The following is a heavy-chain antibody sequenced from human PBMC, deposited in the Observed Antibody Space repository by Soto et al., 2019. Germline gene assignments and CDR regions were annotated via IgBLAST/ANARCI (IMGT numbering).Heavy chain of an antibody. Sequence: ASVKVSCKASGYTFTGYYMHWVRQAPGQGLEWMGWINPNSGGTNYAQKVQGWVTMTRDTSISTAYMELSRLRSDDTAVYYCARDVLGAYCRSWPPDAFDIWGQGTMVTVSS. CDR2: INPNSGGT. D-gene: IGHD6-13*01. J-gene: IGHJ3*02. CDR1: GYTFTGYY. V-gene: IGHV1-2*04. CDR3: ARDVLGAYCRSWPPDAFDI.